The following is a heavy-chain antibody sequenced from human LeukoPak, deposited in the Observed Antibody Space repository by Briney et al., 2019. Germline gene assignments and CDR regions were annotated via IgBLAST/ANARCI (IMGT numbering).Heavy chain of an antibody. CDR3: ARHRSGSYWRAFDI. D-gene: IGHD1-26*01. J-gene: IGHJ3*02. Sequence: SETLSLTCTVSGGSVSGYYWSWIRQPPGKGLEWIGYIYYSGSTNYNPSLKSRVTISVDTSKNQFSLKLSSVTAADTAVYYCARHRSGSYWRAFDIWGQGTMVTVSS. V-gene: IGHV4-59*08. CDR2: IYYSGST. CDR1: GGSVSGYY.